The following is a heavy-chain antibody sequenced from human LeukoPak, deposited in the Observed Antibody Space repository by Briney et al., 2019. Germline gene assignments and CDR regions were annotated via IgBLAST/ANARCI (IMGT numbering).Heavy chain of an antibody. Sequence: SETLSLTCTVSGGSISSSSYYWGWIRQPPGKGLEWIGSIYYSGSTNYNPSLKSRVTISVDTSKNQFSLKLSSVTAADTAVYYCATTSDPSVDTGDYWGQGTLVTVSS. V-gene: IGHV4-39*07. CDR1: GGSISSSSYY. CDR2: IYYSGST. D-gene: IGHD5-18*01. CDR3: ATTSDPSVDTGDY. J-gene: IGHJ4*02.